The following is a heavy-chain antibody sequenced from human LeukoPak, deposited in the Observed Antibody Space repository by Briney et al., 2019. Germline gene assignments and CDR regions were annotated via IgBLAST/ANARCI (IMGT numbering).Heavy chain of an antibody. Sequence: KSGGSLRLSCAASGFTFSSYSMNWVRQAPGKGLEWVSSISSSSSYIYYADSVKGRFTISRDNAKNSLYLQMNSLRAEDTAVYYCARGSEVVAAANNWFDPWGQGTLVTVSS. D-gene: IGHD2-2*01. CDR2: ISSSSSYI. CDR3: ARGSEVVAAANNWFDP. V-gene: IGHV3-21*01. J-gene: IGHJ5*02. CDR1: GFTFSSYS.